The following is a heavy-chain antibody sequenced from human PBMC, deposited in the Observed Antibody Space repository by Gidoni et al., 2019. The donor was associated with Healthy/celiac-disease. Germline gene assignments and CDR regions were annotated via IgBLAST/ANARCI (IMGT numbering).Heavy chain of an antibody. CDR1: GYTFTGYY. J-gene: IGHJ6*03. CDR2: INPNSGGT. Sequence: QVQLVQSGAEVKKPGASVKVSCKASGYTFTGYYMPWVRQAPGQGLEWMGWINPNSGGTNYAQKFQGWVTMTRDTSISTAYMELSRLRSDDTAVYYCARALGPIDYYYMDVWGKGTTVTVSS. V-gene: IGHV1-2*04. D-gene: IGHD3-16*01. CDR3: ARALGPIDYYYMDV.